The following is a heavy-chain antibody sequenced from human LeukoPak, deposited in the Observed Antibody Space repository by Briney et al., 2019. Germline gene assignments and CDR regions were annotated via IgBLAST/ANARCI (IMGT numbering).Heavy chain of an antibody. Sequence: SGGSLRPSCAASGFTFSSYEMNWVRQAPGKGLEWVSYISGSGDTLYYADSVKGRFTMSRDNAKNSLYLEMNSLRAQATAVYSCPRGVIAGANSFHPSRQGTLLTVSS. CDR1: GFTFSSYE. V-gene: IGHV3-48*03. J-gene: IGHJ5*02. D-gene: IGHD1-26*01. CDR2: ISGSGDTL. CDR3: PRGVIAGANSFHP.